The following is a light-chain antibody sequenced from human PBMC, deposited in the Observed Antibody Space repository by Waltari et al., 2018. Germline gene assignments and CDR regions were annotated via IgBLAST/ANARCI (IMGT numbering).Light chain of an antibody. Sequence: SALTQPPSASGSPGQSVTISCTGSSSDIVGYDYVSWYQQHPGKAPKLIIYEVNRRPPGVPDRFYGTKSDNTASLTVSGLRAEDEADYYCNSPYGGYNNVIFGGGTKLTVL. CDR2: EVN. V-gene: IGLV2-8*01. CDR1: SSDIVGYDY. J-gene: IGLJ2*01. CDR3: NSPYGGYNNVI.